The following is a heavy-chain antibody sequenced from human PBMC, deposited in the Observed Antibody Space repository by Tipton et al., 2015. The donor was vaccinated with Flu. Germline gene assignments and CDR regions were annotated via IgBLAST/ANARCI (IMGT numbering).Heavy chain of an antibody. J-gene: IGHJ3*02. V-gene: IGHV4-4*07. CDR3: ARGPCSGGNCYVKGAFDI. Sequence: LRLSCIVSGGSISSYYWAWIRQPAGKGLEWLGRIYTSGSTNYNPSLKSRVTMSGDTSKNQFSLKLSSVTAADTAVYYCARGPCSGGNCYVKGAFDIWGQGTMVTVSS. D-gene: IGHD2-15*01. CDR1: GGSISSYY. CDR2: IYTSGST.